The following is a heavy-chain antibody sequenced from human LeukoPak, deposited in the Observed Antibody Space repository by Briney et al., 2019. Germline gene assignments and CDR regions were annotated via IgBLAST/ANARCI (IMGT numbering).Heavy chain of an antibody. Sequence: HPSETLSLTCTVSGYSISNGYYWGWIRQPPGKGLEWVGSIYHRGSTYYNPSLRSRVTISLDRSKKKFSLKLTSVTAADTAVYFCARGAEYYAIWRGYAGYSDYWGQGISVTVSS. D-gene: IGHD3-3*01. V-gene: IGHV4-38-2*02. CDR1: GYSISNGYY. CDR3: ARGAEYYAIWRGYAGYSDY. CDR2: IYHRGST. J-gene: IGHJ4*02.